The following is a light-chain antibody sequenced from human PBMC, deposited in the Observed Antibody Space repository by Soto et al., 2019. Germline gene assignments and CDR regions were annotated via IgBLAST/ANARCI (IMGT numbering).Light chain of an antibody. J-gene: IGKJ3*01. CDR1: QDIHGI. CDR2: SAS. CDR3: QKFNNPPLS. Sequence: DVPLTQSPSFLSASEGDRVTLTCRASQDIHGILAWYQQKPGKAPRLLIDSASALQSGVPSRFSGTRSGTEFLLTSSMLYHDYVATYYRQKFNNPPLSFGPGTKVEIK. V-gene: IGKV1-9*01.